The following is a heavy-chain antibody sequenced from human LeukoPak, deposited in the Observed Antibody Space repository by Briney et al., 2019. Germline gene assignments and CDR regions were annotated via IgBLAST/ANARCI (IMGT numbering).Heavy chain of an antibody. CDR2: ISGYNGNT. Sequence: ASVKVSCKTSGYTFTSYGISWVRQAPGQGPEWLGWISGYNGNTNYAQKLQGRVTITADKSTSTAYMELSSLRSEDTAVYYCAREVDIVATNWGQGTLVTVSS. V-gene: IGHV1-18*01. D-gene: IGHD5-12*01. CDR3: AREVDIVATN. CDR1: GYTFTSYG. J-gene: IGHJ4*02.